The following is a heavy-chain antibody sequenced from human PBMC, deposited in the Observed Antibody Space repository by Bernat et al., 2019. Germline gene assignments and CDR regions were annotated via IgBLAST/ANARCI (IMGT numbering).Heavy chain of an antibody. J-gene: IGHJ4*02. CDR1: GFSFSSYW. V-gene: IGHV3-74*03. CDR2: INPDGTTT. D-gene: IGHD3-3*02. CDR3: VGISRGDGNN. Sequence: EVQLVESGGGLVQPGGSLRLSCAASGFSFSSYWMHWVRQAPGKGLLWVSQINPDGTTTTYADSVKGRFTVSRDNAKNTLYLQMNSLRVEDRAVYYCVGISRGDGNNWGQGTLVT.